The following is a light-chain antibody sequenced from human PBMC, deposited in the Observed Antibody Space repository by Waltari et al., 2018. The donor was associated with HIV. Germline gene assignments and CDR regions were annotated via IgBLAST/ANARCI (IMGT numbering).Light chain of an antibody. CDR2: SNN. J-gene: IGLJ2*01. CDR3: AAWDDSLNGVV. Sequence: QSVLTQPPSASGTPGQRVTLSCSGSSSNIGRNTVNWYQQLPGPAPKLLIYSNNQRPSGVPDRFSGSKSGTSASLAISGLQSEDEADYYCAAWDDSLNGVVFGGGTKLTVL. CDR1: SSNIGRNT. V-gene: IGLV1-44*01.